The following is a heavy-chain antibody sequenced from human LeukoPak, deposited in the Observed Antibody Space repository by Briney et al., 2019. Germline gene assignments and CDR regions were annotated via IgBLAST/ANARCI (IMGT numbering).Heavy chain of an antibody. CDR3: ARDPGYCSSTSCYRNYYGMDV. CDR1: GFTFSSFS. D-gene: IGHD2-2*02. CDR2: ISSSSSTI. J-gene: IGHJ6*02. V-gene: IGHV3-48*02. Sequence: GASLRLSCAASGFTFSSFSMNWVRQAPGKGLEWVSYISSSSSTIYYADSVTGRFTISRDNAKNSLYLQMNSLRDDDTAVYYCARDPGYCSSTSCYRNYYGMDVWGQGTTVTVSS.